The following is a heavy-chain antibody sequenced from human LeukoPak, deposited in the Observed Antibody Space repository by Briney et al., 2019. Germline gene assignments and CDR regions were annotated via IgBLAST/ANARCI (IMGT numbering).Heavy chain of an antibody. CDR1: GGSISSYY. CDR3: ARRKYYDFWSGQVYAFDI. CDR2: IYYSGST. J-gene: IGHJ3*02. V-gene: IGHV4-59*12. D-gene: IGHD3-3*01. Sequence: SETLSLTCTVSGGSISSYYWSWIRQPPGKGLEWIGYIYYSGSTNYNPSLKSRVTISVDTSKNQFSLKLSSVTAADTAVYYCARRKYYDFWSGQVYAFDIWGQGTMVTVSS.